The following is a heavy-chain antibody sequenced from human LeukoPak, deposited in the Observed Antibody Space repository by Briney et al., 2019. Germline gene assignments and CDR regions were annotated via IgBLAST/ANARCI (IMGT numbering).Heavy chain of an antibody. V-gene: IGHV3-43*01. CDR3: AKDMTGTKQGYYYYYGMDV. CDR1: GFTFDDYT. D-gene: IGHD1-1*01. CDR2: ISWDGGST. Sequence: GGSLRLSCAASGFTFDDYTMHWVRQAPGKGLEWVSLISWDGGSTYYADSVNGRFTISRDNSKNSLYLQMNSLRTEDTALYYCAKDMTGTKQGYYYYYGMDVWGQGTTVTVSS. J-gene: IGHJ6*02.